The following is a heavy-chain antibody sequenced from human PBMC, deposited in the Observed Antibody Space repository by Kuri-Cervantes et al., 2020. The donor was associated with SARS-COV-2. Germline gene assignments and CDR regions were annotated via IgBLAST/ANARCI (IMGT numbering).Heavy chain of an antibody. V-gene: IGHV3-23*01. D-gene: IGHD3-10*01. CDR1: GFTFSRYA. CDR3: AKEGFFYGSGRHFDY. Sequence: LSLTCAASGFTFSRYAMSWVRQAPGKGLEWVSAISGSGGSTYYADSVKGRFTISRDNSKNTLYLQMNSLRAEDTAIYYCAKEGFFYGSGRHFDYWGQGTLVTVSS. J-gene: IGHJ4*02. CDR2: ISGSGGST.